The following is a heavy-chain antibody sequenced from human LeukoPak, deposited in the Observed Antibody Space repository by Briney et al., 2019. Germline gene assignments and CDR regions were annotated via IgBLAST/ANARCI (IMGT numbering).Heavy chain of an antibody. J-gene: IGHJ4*02. CDR1: GYTFTGYY. Sequence: ASVKVSCKASGYTFTGYYMHWVRQAPGQGLEWMGRINPNSGGTNYAQKFQGRVTMTRDTSISTAYMELSRLRSDDTAVYYCARSYYDSSGYYYGANFDYWGQGTLVTVSS. CDR2: INPNSGGT. D-gene: IGHD3-22*01. CDR3: ARSYYDSSGYYYGANFDY. V-gene: IGHV1-2*02.